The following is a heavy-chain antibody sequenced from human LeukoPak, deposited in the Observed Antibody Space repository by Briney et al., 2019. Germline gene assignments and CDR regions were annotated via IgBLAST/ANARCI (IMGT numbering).Heavy chain of an antibody. V-gene: IGHV3-30*04. CDR3: ARVKEASGFDI. Sequence: PGGSLRLSCAASGFTFSSYAMHWVPQAPGKRLEWVAVISYDVGKKYYADSVKGRFTISRDNSKNTLYLQMNSLRAEDMAVYYCARVKEASGFDIWGQGTMVIVSS. CDR1: GFTFSSYA. J-gene: IGHJ3*02. D-gene: IGHD1-26*01. CDR2: ISYDVGKK.